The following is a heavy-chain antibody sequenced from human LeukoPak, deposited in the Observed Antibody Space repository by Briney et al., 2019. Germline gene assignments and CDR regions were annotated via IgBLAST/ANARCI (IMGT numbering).Heavy chain of an antibody. V-gene: IGHV1-2*02. CDR3: ARDPSDSSGWTLFDY. J-gene: IGHJ4*02. CDR1: GYTFTGYY. CDR2: INPNSGGT. D-gene: IGHD6-19*01. Sequence: ASVKVSCKASGYTFTGYYMHWVRQAPGQGLEWMGWINPNSGGTNYAQKFQGRVTMTRDTSISTAYMELSRLRSDDTAVYYRARDPSDSSGWTLFDYWGQGTPVTVSS.